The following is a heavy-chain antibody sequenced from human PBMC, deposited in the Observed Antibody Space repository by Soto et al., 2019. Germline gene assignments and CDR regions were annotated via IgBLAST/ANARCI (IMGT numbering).Heavy chain of an antibody. CDR1: GGSISGGVYY. CDR3: AREVIPLTTDWYFDL. D-gene: IGHD4-17*01. V-gene: IGHV4-30-4*01. Sequence: QVQLQESGPGLVKPSETLSLTCTVSGGSISGGVYYWSWIRQPPGKVLERIGYIYASGSTYYNPSLKTRVTIAVDTSNNQFSLRLTSVTAADSAGYYCAREVIPLTTDWYFDLWGRDPLVTVSP. CDR2: IYASGST. J-gene: IGHJ2*01.